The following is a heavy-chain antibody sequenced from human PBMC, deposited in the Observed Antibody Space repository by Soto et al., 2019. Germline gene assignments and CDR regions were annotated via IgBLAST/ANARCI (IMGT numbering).Heavy chain of an antibody. CDR3: AREARYDRGVYHYEGIDY. J-gene: IGHJ4*02. CDR1: GFSFSDYS. Sequence: EVQLLQSGGGSAQPGGSLTLSCAASGFSFSDYSMNWVRRAPGKGLEWVSAFSAGGDYRHYADSVKGRFTISRDNSKNTLFLQMNSLRAEDTARYYCAREARYDRGVYHYEGIDYWGQGTLVTVSS. V-gene: IGHV3-23*01. D-gene: IGHD3-22*01. CDR2: FSAGGDYR.